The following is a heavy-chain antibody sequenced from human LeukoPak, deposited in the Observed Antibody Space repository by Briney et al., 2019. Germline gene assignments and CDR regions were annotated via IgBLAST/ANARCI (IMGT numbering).Heavy chain of an antibody. CDR1: GGSISSGGYY. D-gene: IGHD5-12*01. CDR2: IYYSGST. Sequence: PSQTLSLTCTVSGGSISSGGYYWRWIRQHPGKGLEWIVYIYYSGSTYYNPSLKSRVTISVDTSKNQFSLKLSSVTAADTAVYYCAREGPLSVVATFFDLWAVAPWSLSPQ. V-gene: IGHV4-31*03. CDR3: AREGPLSVVATFFDL. J-gene: IGHJ2*01.